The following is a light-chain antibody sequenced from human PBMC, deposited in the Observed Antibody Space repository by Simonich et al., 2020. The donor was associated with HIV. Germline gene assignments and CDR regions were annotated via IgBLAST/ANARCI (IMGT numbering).Light chain of an antibody. CDR2: WAS. CDR1: QSVLYSSSNKNY. Sequence: DIVMTQSPDSLAVSLGERATINCKSSQSVLYSSSNKNYLAWYQQKPGQPPKLLIYWASARQFGVPDRFSGSGSGTDFTLTSSSLQAEDVALYYCQQYYSTPYTFGQGTKLEIK. V-gene: IGKV4-1*01. J-gene: IGKJ2*01. CDR3: QQYYSTPYT.